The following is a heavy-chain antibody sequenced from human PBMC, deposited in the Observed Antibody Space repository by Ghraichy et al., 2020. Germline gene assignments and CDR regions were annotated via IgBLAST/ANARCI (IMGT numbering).Heavy chain of an antibody. V-gene: IGHV4-59*01. CDR1: GGSISSYY. CDR3: ARVRSGSYYPHFSSYYYYYYGMDV. D-gene: IGHD1-26*01. CDR2: IYYSGST. Sequence: SETLSLTCTVSGGSISSYYWSWIRQPPGKGLEWIGYIYYSGSTNYNPSLKSRVTISVDTSKNQFSLKLSSVTAADTAVYYCARVRSGSYYPHFSSYYYYYYGMDVWGQGTTVTVSS. J-gene: IGHJ6*02.